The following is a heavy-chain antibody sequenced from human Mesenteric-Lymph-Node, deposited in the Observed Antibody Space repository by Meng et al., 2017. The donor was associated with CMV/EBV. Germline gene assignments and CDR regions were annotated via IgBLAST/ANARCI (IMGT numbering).Heavy chain of an antibody. CDR1: GYTFTGYY. V-gene: IGHV1-2*02. CDR2: INPKSGDT. Sequence: ASVKVSCKASGYTFTGYYIHWVRQAPRQGLERMGWINPKSGDTNYAQNFQGRVTMTRDTSISTVDMELSRLRSDDTAVYYCARVSVLRYFDWSSWAAFDIWGQGTMVTVSS. D-gene: IGHD3-9*01. J-gene: IGHJ3*02. CDR3: ARVSVLRYFDWSSWAAFDI.